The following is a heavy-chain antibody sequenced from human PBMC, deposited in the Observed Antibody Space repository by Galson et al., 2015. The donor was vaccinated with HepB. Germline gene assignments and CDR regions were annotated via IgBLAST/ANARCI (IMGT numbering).Heavy chain of an antibody. Sequence: SLRLSCAASGFTFSSYGMHWVRQAPGKGLEWVAVISYDGSNKYYADSVKGRFTISRDNSKNTLYLQMNSLRAEDTAVYYCARAVVVINDAFDIWGQGTMVTVSS. CDR3: ARAVVVINDAFDI. CDR2: ISYDGSNK. J-gene: IGHJ3*02. D-gene: IGHD2-21*01. V-gene: IGHV3-30*03. CDR1: GFTFSSYG.